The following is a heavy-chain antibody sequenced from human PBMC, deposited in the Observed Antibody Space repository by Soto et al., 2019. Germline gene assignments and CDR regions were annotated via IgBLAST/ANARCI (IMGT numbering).Heavy chain of an antibody. CDR1: GFTFSSYW. CDR2: VNGDGSST. Sequence: EVQLVESGGGLVQPGGSLRLSCAASGFTFSSYWMHWVRQAPGKGLVWVSRVNGDGSSTSYADSVKGRFTISRDNVKNTLYLQMNSLRVEDTAVYYCARGGPYSSSEVDYWGQGTLVTVSS. V-gene: IGHV3-74*01. D-gene: IGHD6-6*01. J-gene: IGHJ4*02. CDR3: ARGGPYSSSEVDY.